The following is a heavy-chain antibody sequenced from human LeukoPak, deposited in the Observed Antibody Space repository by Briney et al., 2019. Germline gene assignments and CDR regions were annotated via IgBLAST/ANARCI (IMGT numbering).Heavy chain of an antibody. CDR3: ARRDYYYDSSGYYYVY. CDR1: GYSFTSYW. Sequence: GESLKISCKGSGYSFTSYWIGWVRQMPGKGLEWMGFIYPGDSDTRYSPSFQGQVTISADKSISTAYLQWSSLKASDTAMYYCARRDYYYDSSGYYYVYWGQGTLVTVS. CDR2: IYPGDSDT. J-gene: IGHJ4*02. V-gene: IGHV5-51*01. D-gene: IGHD3-22*01.